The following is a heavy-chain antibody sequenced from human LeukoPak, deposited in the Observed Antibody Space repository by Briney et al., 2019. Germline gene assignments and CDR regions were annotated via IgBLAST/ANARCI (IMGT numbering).Heavy chain of an antibody. J-gene: IGHJ6*03. V-gene: IGHV3-21*01. CDR2: ISSSSSYI. CDR3: ARDDYGDLNYYYYYMDV. CDR1: GFTFSSYS. Sequence: GGSLRLSCAASGFTFSSYSMNWVRQAPGKGLEWVSSISSSSSYIYYADSVKGRFTISRDNAKNSLYLQMNSLRAEDTAVYYCARDDYGDLNYYYYYMDVWGRGTTVTVSS. D-gene: IGHD4-17*01.